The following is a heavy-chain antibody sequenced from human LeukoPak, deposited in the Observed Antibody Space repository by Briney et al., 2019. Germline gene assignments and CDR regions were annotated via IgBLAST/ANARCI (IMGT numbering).Heavy chain of an antibody. Sequence: PSETLSLTCTVSGGSISSYYWSWIRQPPGKGLEWIGYIYYSGSTNYNPSLKSRVTIPVDTSKNQFSLKLSSVTAADTAVYYCARDQAAGFWSGYYTGGYYGMDVWGQGTTVTVSS. CDR2: IYYSGST. V-gene: IGHV4-59*01. CDR1: GGSISSYY. J-gene: IGHJ6*02. CDR3: ARDQAAGFWSGYYTGGYYGMDV. D-gene: IGHD3-3*01.